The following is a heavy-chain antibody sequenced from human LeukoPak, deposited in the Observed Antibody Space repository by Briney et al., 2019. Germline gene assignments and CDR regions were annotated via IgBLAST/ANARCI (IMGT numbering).Heavy chain of an antibody. CDR1: QYTFSDYY. CDR3: AREGVGGAYAMDV. J-gene: IGHJ6*02. Sequence: GASVKVSCKASQYTFSDYYMHWVRQAPGQGFEWMGWINPMGGGTNYAQKFKDRLNMTRDTSITTAYMELSSLESDDTAVYFCAREGVGGAYAMDVWGQGTTVTVSS. CDR2: INPMGGGT. D-gene: IGHD2-21*01. V-gene: IGHV1-2*02.